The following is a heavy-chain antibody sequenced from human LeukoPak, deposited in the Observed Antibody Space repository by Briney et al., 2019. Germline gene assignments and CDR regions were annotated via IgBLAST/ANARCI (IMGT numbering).Heavy chain of an antibody. Sequence: PSETLSLTCAVYGGSFSGYYWSWIRQPPGKGLEWIGEINHSGSTNYNPSLKSRVTISVDTSKNQFSLKLSSVTAADTAVYYCARDRITMVRGVPRYYYYYYGMDVWGQGTTVTVSS. J-gene: IGHJ6*02. CDR1: GGSFSGYY. CDR2: INHSGST. CDR3: ARDRITMVRGVPRYYYYYYGMDV. V-gene: IGHV4-34*01. D-gene: IGHD3-10*01.